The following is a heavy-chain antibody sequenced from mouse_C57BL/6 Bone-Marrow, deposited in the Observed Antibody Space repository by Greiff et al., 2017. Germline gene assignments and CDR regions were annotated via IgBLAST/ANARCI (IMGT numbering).Heavy chain of an antibody. CDR3: AKVVSSHWYFDV. CDR1: GYTFTSYW. D-gene: IGHD1-1*01. J-gene: IGHJ1*03. CDR2: INPSSGYT. Sequence: QVQLKQSGAELAKPGASVKLSCKASGYTFTSYWMHWVKQRPGQGLEWIGYINPSSGYTKYNQKFKDEATLTADKSSSTAYMQLSSLTYEDSAVYYCAKVVSSHWYFDVWGTGTTVTVSS. V-gene: IGHV1-7*01.